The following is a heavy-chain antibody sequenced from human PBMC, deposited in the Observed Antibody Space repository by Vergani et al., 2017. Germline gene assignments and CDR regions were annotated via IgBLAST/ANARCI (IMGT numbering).Heavy chain of an antibody. Sequence: QVQLQQWGAGLLKPSETLSLTCAVYGGSFSGYYWSWIRQPPGKGLDWIGEINHSGSTNYNPSLKSRVTISVDTSKNQFSLKLSSVTAADTAVYYCASGYDSSGYPFDYWGQGTLVTVSS. D-gene: IGHD3-22*01. CDR1: GGSFSGYY. J-gene: IGHJ4*02. CDR2: INHSGST. V-gene: IGHV4-34*01. CDR3: ASGYDSSGYPFDY.